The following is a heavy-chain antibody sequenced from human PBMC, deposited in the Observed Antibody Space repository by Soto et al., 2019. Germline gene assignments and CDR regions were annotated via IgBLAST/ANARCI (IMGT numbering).Heavy chain of an antibody. CDR1: GVTFSSYN. J-gene: IGHJ3*01. V-gene: IGHV1-69*08. D-gene: IGHD3-3*01. CDR3: AGPFGVVPYEAFDV. CDR2: IVPFLGTI. Sequence: QVQLVQSGAELKRPGSSVKFSCKASGVTFSSYNIHWVRQAPGQGLEWMGRIVPFLGTIDHAQTFQARVTINADKSTSTAYMELTSLRSDDTAVYYCAGPFGVVPYEAFDVWGQGTMLIVSS.